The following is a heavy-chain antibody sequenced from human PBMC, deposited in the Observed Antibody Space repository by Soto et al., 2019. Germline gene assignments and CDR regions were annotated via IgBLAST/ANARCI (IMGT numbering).Heavy chain of an antibody. V-gene: IGHV3-48*03. CDR2: ISSSGSTI. D-gene: IGHD3-16*01. Sequence: PGGSLRLSCAASVFTFSSYEMNFVRQAPGKGLEWVSYISSSGSTIYYADSVKGRFTISRDNAKNSLYLQINSLRAEDTAVYYCASEGVQENWLDPWGQGTLVTVSS. CDR3: ASEGVQENWLDP. J-gene: IGHJ5*02. CDR1: VFTFSSYE.